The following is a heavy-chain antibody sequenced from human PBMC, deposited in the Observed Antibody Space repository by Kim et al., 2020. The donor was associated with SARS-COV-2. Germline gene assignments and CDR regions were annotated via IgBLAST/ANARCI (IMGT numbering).Heavy chain of an antibody. Sequence: SVKVSCKASGGTFSSYAISWVRQAPGQGLEWMGGIIPIFGTANYAQKFQGRVTITADKSTSTAYMELSSLRSEDTAVYYCARGRTSYDSSGYTDNDAFDIWGQGTMVTVSS. V-gene: IGHV1-69*06. J-gene: IGHJ3*02. CDR1: GGTFSSYA. D-gene: IGHD3-22*01. CDR2: IIPIFGTA. CDR3: ARGRTSYDSSGYTDNDAFDI.